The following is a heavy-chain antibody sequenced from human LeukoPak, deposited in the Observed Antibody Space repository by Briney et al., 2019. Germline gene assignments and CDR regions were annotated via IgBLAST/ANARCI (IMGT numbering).Heavy chain of an antibody. Sequence: GGSLRLSCAASGFTFSNYWMHWVRQAPGKGLEWVSGISWNSGSIGYADSVKGRFTISRDNAKNSLYLQMNSLRAEDTALYYCAKDNLGSGPPDYWGQGTLVTVSS. J-gene: IGHJ4*02. CDR2: ISWNSGSI. D-gene: IGHD6-19*01. V-gene: IGHV3-9*01. CDR1: GFTFSNYW. CDR3: AKDNLGSGPPDY.